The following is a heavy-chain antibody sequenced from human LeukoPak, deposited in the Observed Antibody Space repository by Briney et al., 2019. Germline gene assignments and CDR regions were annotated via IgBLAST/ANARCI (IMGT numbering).Heavy chain of an antibody. V-gene: IGHV1-24*01. Sequence: GASVKVSCKVSGYTLTELSMHWVRQAPGKGLEWMGGFDPEDGETIYAQKFQGRVTMTEDTSTDTAYMELSSLRSEDTAVYCCATSTYVWGSYRFDYWGQGTLVTVSS. D-gene: IGHD3-16*02. J-gene: IGHJ4*02. CDR1: GYTLTELS. CDR3: ATSTYVWGSYRFDY. CDR2: FDPEDGET.